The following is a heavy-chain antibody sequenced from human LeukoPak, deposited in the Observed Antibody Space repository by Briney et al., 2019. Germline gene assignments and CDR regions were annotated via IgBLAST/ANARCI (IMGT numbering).Heavy chain of an antibody. V-gene: IGHV3-23*01. Sequence: RGSLRLSCAASGFTFSSYAMSWVRQAPGKGLQWVSTISGSDGSTYYADSVKGRFTISRDNSKNTLFMQMDSLRVEDTAVYYCAKYQREGALFDYWGQGTLVTVSS. J-gene: IGHJ4*02. CDR3: AKYQREGALFDY. CDR2: ISGSDGST. CDR1: GFTFSSYA. D-gene: IGHD1-26*01.